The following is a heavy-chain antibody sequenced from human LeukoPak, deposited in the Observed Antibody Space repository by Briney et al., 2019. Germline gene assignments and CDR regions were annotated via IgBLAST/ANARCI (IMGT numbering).Heavy chain of an antibody. V-gene: IGHV3-23*01. CDR2: ISGDSATT. CDR1: GFTFGGYG. D-gene: IGHD6-6*01. CDR3: AKDLSVAARPYYFDY. J-gene: IGHJ4*02. Sequence: GGSLRLSCAASGFTFGGYGMGWVRQAPGKGLEWVSVISGDSATTYYADSVKGRFAISRDNSENTLYLHMNSLRAEDTAVYYCAKDLSVAARPYYFDYWGQGTLVTVSS.